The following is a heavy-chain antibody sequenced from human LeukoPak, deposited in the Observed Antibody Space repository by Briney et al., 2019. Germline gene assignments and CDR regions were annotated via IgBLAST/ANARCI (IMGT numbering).Heavy chain of an antibody. D-gene: IGHD3-10*01. CDR2: IYYSGST. CDR1: GGSISSGDYY. V-gene: IGHV4-30-4*01. Sequence: SQTLSLTCTVSGGSISSGDYYWSWIRQPPGKGLEWLGYIYYSGSTNYNPSLKSRVTISVDTSKNQFSLKLSSVTAADTAVYYCARGTGYYGSGSYPTTRFDPWGQGTLVTVSS. J-gene: IGHJ5*02. CDR3: ARGTGYYGSGSYPTTRFDP.